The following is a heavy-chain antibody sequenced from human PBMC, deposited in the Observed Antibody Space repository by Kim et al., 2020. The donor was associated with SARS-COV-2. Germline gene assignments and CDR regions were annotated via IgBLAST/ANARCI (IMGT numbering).Heavy chain of an antibody. CDR2: ISWNSGSI. CDR3: AKFRSLGGSGSYSSPFDY. J-gene: IGHJ4*02. V-gene: IGHV3-9*01. Sequence: GGSLRLSCAASGFTFGDYAMHWVRQAPGKGLEWVSGISWNSGSIGYADSVKGRFTISRDNAKNSLYLQMNSLRAEDTALYYCAKFRSLGGSGSYSSPFDYWGQGTLVTVSS. CDR1: GFTFGDYA. D-gene: IGHD3-10*01.